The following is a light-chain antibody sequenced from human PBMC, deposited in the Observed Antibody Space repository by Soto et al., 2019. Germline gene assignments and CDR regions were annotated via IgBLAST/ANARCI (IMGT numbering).Light chain of an antibody. J-gene: IGKJ1*01. Sequence: DIHLAQSHSCLSTSVGDRVTITGRPSQAVPNNVAWYQQTPGKPPKLLIYEESTLHSGVPSRFSGPKTGPQSTHTCSILQPEDFATYYWQLGYTPPLTCGEGTKVDI. CDR3: QLGYTPPLT. V-gene: IGKV1-9*01. CDR2: EES. CDR1: QAVPNN.